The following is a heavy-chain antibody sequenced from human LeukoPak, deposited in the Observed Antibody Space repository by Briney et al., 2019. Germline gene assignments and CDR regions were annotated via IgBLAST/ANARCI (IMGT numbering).Heavy chain of an antibody. D-gene: IGHD4-17*01. CDR3: ARKQDYGDYLQYFDY. J-gene: IGHJ4*02. CDR2: ITTSSSYI. CDR1: GFTFSSYS. V-gene: IGHV3-21*01. Sequence: GGSLRLSCAASGFTFSSYSMNWVRQAPGKGLEWVSCITTSSSYIYYADSVKGRFTISRDNAKNSLYLQMNSLRAEDTAVYYCARKQDYGDYLQYFDYWGQGALVTVSS.